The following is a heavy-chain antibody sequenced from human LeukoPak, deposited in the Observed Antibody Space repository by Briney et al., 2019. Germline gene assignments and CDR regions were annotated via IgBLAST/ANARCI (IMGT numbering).Heavy chain of an antibody. J-gene: IGHJ4*02. Sequence: GGSLRLSCAASGFTFSNYAMSWVRQAPGKGLEWVSAVSGSGGSTYYADSVKGRFTISRDSSKNTLSLQMNSLRAEDTAVYYCARDPRWPGIKFFDYWGQGTLLTVSS. V-gene: IGHV3-23*01. D-gene: IGHD4-23*01. CDR2: VSGSGGST. CDR1: GFTFSNYA. CDR3: ARDPRWPGIKFFDY.